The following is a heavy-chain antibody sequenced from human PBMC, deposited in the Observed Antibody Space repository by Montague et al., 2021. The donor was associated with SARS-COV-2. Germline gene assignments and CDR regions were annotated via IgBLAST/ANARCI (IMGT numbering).Heavy chain of an antibody. V-gene: IGHV6-1*01. J-gene: IGHJ4*02. CDR3: ARTIASSDY. Sequence: NDYSVSVKSRITINPDTSKNQISLQLNYVTPEDKAVYYCARTIASSDYWGQGTLVTVSS. D-gene: IGHD2-15*01. CDR2: N.